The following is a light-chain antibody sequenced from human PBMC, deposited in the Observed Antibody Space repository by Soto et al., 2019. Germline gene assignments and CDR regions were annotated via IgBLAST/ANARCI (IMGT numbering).Light chain of an antibody. Sequence: DIQMTQSPSTLSASVGDIVTIACRASQSISHCLAWYQQKPGKAPKLLIYDASILESGVPSRFSGSGSGTEFTLTISSLQPDDFATYFCQECNSYSWTFGQGTKVDIK. CDR3: QECNSYSWT. CDR1: QSISHC. CDR2: DAS. J-gene: IGKJ1*01. V-gene: IGKV1-5*01.